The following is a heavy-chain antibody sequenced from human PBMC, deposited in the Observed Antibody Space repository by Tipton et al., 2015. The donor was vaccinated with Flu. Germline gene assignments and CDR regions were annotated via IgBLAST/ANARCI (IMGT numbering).Heavy chain of an antibody. CDR3: VARLGLWGYDSWSDYPQEGVFDH. J-gene: IGHJ3*01. D-gene: IGHD3-3*01. V-gene: IGHV4-39*01. Sequence: TLSLTCSVSGDSIGSRYFWGWIRQPPGKGLEWIGSVYYSGSTYYNPSLKSRVTISVDMSKNQLSLKLRSVTAADTAVYYCVARLGLWGYDSWSDYPQEGVFDHWGQGTMVTVSS. CDR2: VYYSGST. CDR1: GDSIGSRYF.